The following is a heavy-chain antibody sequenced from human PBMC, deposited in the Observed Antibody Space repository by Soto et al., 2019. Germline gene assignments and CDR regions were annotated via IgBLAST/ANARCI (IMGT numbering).Heavy chain of an antibody. V-gene: IGHV3-33*01. CDR1: GFTFSSYG. J-gene: IGHJ6*02. CDR3: ARELVVPAATHSNYYYYGMDV. Sequence: GGSLRLSCAASGFTFSSYGMHWVRQAPGKGLEWVAVIWYDGSNKYYADSVKGRFTISRDNSKNQFSLKLSSVTAADTAVYYCARELVVPAATHSNYYYYGMDVWGQGTTVTVSS. CDR2: IWYDGSNK. D-gene: IGHD2-2*01.